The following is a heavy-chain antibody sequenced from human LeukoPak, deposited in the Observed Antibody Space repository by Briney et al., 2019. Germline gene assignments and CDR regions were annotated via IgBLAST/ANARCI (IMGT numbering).Heavy chain of an antibody. V-gene: IGHV4-59*01. Sequence: PSETLSLTCSVSGGYISSYYGSWIRQPPGKGLEWIAIINYSGSTKYNPSLKSRVCIAVDTSKNKFSSRLTSMPVADTTVSFCSRVPRAPKIEPNWFVPGGQGTLVTVSS. CDR3: SRVPRAPKIEPNWFVP. J-gene: IGHJ5*02. CDR2: INYSGST. D-gene: IGHD1-14*01. CDR1: GGYISSYY.